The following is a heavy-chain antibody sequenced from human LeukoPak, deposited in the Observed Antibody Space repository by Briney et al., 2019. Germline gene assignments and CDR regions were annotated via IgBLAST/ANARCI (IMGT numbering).Heavy chain of an antibody. D-gene: IGHD3-10*01. Sequence: PGGSLRLSCAASGFTFSAYAMNWVRQTPGKGLEWVSFINYNGETTYYAESVKGRLTISRDNAKNSVSLQMNSLRVEDTAVYYCTRSGDGAFDNWGPGTMVTVSS. CDR2: INYNGETT. V-gene: IGHV3-48*03. J-gene: IGHJ3*02. CDR3: TRSGDGAFDN. CDR1: GFTFSAYA.